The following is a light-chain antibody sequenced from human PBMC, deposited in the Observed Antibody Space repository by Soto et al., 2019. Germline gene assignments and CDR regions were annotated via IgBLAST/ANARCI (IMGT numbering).Light chain of an antibody. CDR2: GAS. J-gene: IGKJ1*01. CDR3: QQYYNWPPWT. Sequence: EIVLTQSPDTLSLSPVERATLSCRASQSVGSYVAWYQQKPGQAPRLLIYGASSRATGIPARFSGSGSGTEFTLTISGLQSEDFAVYFCQQYYNWPPWTFGQGTKVDIK. CDR1: QSVGSY. V-gene: IGKV3-15*01.